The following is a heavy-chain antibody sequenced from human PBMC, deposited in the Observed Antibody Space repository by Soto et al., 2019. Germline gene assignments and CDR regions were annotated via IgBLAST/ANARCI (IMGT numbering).Heavy chain of an antibody. J-gene: IGHJ3*02. D-gene: IGHD4-17*01. Sequence: SETLSLTCAVSGGYISGGYNSWRCIREPQGKALDWICFSYSRCCTYYHATLNIRVNISVDRCKNFFFLNLCSVTAADTVLYYCDTYGRFFQIWGQGKKVT. CDR1: GGYISGGYNS. CDR3: DTYGRFFQI. CDR2: SYSRCCT. V-gene: IGHV4-30-2*01.